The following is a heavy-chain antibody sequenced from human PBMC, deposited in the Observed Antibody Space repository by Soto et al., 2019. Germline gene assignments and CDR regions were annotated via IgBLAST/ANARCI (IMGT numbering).Heavy chain of an antibody. J-gene: IGHJ6*02. D-gene: IGHD7-27*01. CDR3: ASTGYTGEREPNYYYGMDV. CDR1: GFTFSSYS. CDR2: ISSSSSTI. Sequence: GGSLRLSCAASGFTFSSYSMNWVRQAPGKGLEWVSYISSSSSTIYYADSVKGRFTISRDNAKNSLYLQMNSLRAEDTAVYYCASTGYTGEREPNYYYGMDVWGQGTTVTVSS. V-gene: IGHV3-48*04.